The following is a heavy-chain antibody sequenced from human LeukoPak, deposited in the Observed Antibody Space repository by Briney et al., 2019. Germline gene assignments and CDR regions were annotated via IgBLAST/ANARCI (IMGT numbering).Heavy chain of an antibody. D-gene: IGHD2-8*01. V-gene: IGHV1-8*01. CDR3: ARGYVYCTNDVCYTPIFDY. CDR2: MNPNSGNT. J-gene: IGHJ4*02. Sequence: ASVKVSCKASGYTFTSYDINWVRQATGQGLEWMGWMNPNSGNTGYAQKFQGRVTMTRNTSISTAYMELSSLRSEDTAVYYCARGYVYCTNDVCYTPIFDYWGQGTLVTVSS. CDR1: GYTFTSYD.